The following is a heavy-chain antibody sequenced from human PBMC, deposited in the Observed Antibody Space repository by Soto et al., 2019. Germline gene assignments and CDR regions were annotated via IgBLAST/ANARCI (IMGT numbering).Heavy chain of an antibody. D-gene: IGHD3-22*01. CDR2: IKQDGSEK. Sequence: EVQLVESGGGLVQPGGSLRLSCAASGFTFSSYWMSWVRQAPGKGLEWVANIKQDGSEKYYVDSVKGRFTISRDNAKNSLYLQMNSLRAEDTAVYYCASRGSGYYSNWFDPWGQGTLVTVSS. V-gene: IGHV3-7*01. CDR1: GFTFSSYW. CDR3: ASRGSGYYSNWFDP. J-gene: IGHJ5*02.